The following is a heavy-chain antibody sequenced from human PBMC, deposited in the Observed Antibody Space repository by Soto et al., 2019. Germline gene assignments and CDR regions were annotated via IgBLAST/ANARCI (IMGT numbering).Heavy chain of an antibody. Sequence: QVQLVQSGAEVKKPGASVKVSCKASGYTFINYYIHWVRQAPGQGLEWTGVINPSGGRTDHAQPFQGRVTVTRDTSTRTVYLELSNLSSEDTAVYYCARRARGTFHGFDIWGQGTMVTVSS. J-gene: IGHJ3*02. V-gene: IGHV1-46*01. CDR2: INPSGGRT. CDR1: GYTFINYY. D-gene: IGHD3-16*01. CDR3: ARRARGTFHGFDI.